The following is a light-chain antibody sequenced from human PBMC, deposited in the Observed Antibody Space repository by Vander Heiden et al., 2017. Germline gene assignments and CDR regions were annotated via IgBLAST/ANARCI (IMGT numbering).Light chain of an antibody. CDR2: KDS. CDR1: ALPKQY. Sequence: SYELTQPPSVSVSPGQTARITCSGDALPKQYAYWYQQKPGQAPVLVIYKDSERPSGIPERFSGSSSGTTVTLTISGVQAEDEADYYCQSADSSRRVFGTGTKVTVL. V-gene: IGLV3-25*03. CDR3: QSADSSRRV. J-gene: IGLJ1*01.